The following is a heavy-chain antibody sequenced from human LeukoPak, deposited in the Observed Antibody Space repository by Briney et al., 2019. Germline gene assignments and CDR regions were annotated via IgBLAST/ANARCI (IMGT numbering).Heavy chain of an antibody. V-gene: IGHV3-33*01. Sequence: GGSLRLSCAASGFTFSSYGMHRVRQAPGKGLEWVAVIWYDGSNKYYADSVKGRFTISRDNSKNTLYLQMNSLRAEDTAVYYCARELGDYDYVWGSYRRYYFDYWGQGTLVTVSS. CDR1: GFTFSSYG. J-gene: IGHJ4*02. CDR2: IWYDGSNK. D-gene: IGHD3-16*02. CDR3: ARELGDYDYVWGSYRRYYFDY.